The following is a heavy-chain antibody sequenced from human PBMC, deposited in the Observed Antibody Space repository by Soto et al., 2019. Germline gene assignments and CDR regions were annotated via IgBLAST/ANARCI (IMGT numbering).Heavy chain of an antibody. V-gene: IGHV3-23*01. CDR2: ISASGDST. J-gene: IGHJ4*02. Sequence: VHLLESVGGLVQPGGSLKLSCATSGVGFSNYGMSWVRQAPGKGLEWVSGISASGDSTYYADPVKGRFTISGDNSKRTLYLQMNSLRAEDTAIYYCATDPRGPDYWGQGTQVTVS. CDR1: GVGFSNYG. CDR3: ATDPRGPDY.